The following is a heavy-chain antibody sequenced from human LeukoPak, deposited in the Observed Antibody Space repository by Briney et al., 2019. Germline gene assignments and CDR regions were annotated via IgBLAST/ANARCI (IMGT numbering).Heavy chain of an antibody. D-gene: IGHD5-12*01. CDR1: GFTFSSYS. CDR3: ARDGYSGYEPFDY. CDR2: ISSSSSYI. J-gene: IGHJ4*02. V-gene: IGHV3-21*01. Sequence: GGSLRLSCAASGFTFSSYSMNWVRQAPGKGLEWVSSISSSSSYIYYADSAKGRFTISRDNAKNSLYLQMNSLRAEDTAVYYCARDGYSGYEPFDYWGQGTLVIVSS.